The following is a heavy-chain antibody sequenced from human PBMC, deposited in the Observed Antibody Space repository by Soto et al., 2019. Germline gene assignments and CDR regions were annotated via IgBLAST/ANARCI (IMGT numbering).Heavy chain of an antibody. CDR3: ARSPCSSTSCYGFDACDF. CDR2: IWYDGSNT. CDR1: GFSFSSYG. J-gene: IGHJ3*01. D-gene: IGHD2-2*01. Sequence: GGSLRLSCAASGFSFSSYGMHWVRQAPGKGLEWLAVIWYDGSNTYYADSVKGRFTISRDNSKNTLYLQMNSLRAEDTAVYYCARSPCSSTSCYGFDACDFWGQGTMVTVSS. V-gene: IGHV3-33*01.